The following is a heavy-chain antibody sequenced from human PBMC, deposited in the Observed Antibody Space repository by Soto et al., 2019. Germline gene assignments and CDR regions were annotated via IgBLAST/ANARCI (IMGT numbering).Heavy chain of an antibody. CDR1: GGTFSTFG. CDR3: AKSDPLPAGDKYYHDF. CDR2: IIPFFGTA. D-gene: IGHD2-2*01. J-gene: IGHJ4*02. V-gene: IGHV1-69*13. Sequence: SVKVSCKASGGTFSTFGISWVRQAPGQGLEWMGGIIPFFGTARYSQKFEDRITITADESTNTVYMDLRSLTSEETAIYYCAKSDPLPAGDKYYHDFWGPGALVTVSS.